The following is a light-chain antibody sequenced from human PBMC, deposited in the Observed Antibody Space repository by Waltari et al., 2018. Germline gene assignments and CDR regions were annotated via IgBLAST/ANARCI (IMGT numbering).Light chain of an antibody. CDR2: RDD. Sequence: QSVLTQPPSASGTPGQRVTISCSGSSANIGRNSVYWYQQLPGPAPRLLIYRDDKRPSGVSDRFSGSKSGTSASLTISGLRSDDDAEYYCAAWDTSRTAFFVFGSGTKVTVL. J-gene: IGLJ1*01. CDR3: AAWDTSRTAFFV. CDR1: SANIGRNS. V-gene: IGLV1-47*01.